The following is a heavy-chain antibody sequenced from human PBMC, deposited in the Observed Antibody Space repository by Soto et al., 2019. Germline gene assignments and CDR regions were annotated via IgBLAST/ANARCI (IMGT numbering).Heavy chain of an antibody. J-gene: IGHJ4*02. Sequence: GGSLRLSCAASGFTFSTYTMNWVRQAPGRGPEWVSSITSSSTYMYQTDSVKGRFTISRDNAKNSLYLQMNSLRAEDTAVYFCAGGNDYFDYSGQGALVTV. CDR2: ITSSSTYM. V-gene: IGHV3-21*01. CDR1: GFTFSTYT. CDR3: AGGNDYFDY.